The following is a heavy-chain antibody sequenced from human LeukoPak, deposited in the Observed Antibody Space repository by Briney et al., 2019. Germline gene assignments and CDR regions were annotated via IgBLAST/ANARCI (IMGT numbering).Heavy chain of an antibody. Sequence: GESLKISCQGSGYSFTSYWIGWVRPTPGTGLEWVASIYPGDLDTSYSPSFQGQVTISADKSTNTAHLQWNSLKASDTAIFYCARARYFDSGRYFDYWGQGTRVTVSS. CDR2: IYPGDLDT. D-gene: IGHD3-9*01. CDR3: ARARYFDSGRYFDY. J-gene: IGHJ4*02. CDR1: GYSFTSYW. V-gene: IGHV5-51*01.